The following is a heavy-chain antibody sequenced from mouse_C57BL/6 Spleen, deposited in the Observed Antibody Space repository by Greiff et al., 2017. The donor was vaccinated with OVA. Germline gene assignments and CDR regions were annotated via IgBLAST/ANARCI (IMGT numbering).Heavy chain of an antibody. CDR2: ISPNYGTT. V-gene: IGHV1-39*01. CDR1: GYSFTDYN. D-gene: IGHD2-4*01. J-gene: IGHJ3*01. Sequence: EVKLMESGPELVKPGDSVKISCKASGYSFTDYNMNWVKQSTGKSLEWIGVISPNYGTTSYNKKFKGKATLTVAQSTSTAYMQLNSLTAEDSAVYYCARSNYDYPAWFAYWGQGTLVTVSA. CDR3: ARSNYDYPAWFAY.